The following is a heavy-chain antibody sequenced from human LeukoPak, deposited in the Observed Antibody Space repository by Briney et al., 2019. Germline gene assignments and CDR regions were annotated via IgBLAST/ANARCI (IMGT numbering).Heavy chain of an antibody. J-gene: IGHJ3*02. CDR3: ARVAPDILTGHRPSNAFDI. CDR2: IKQDGSEK. D-gene: IGHD3-9*01. Sequence: PGGSLRLSYAASGFTFSSYEMNWVRQAPGKGLEWVANIKQDGSEKYYVDSVKGRFTISRDNAKNSLYLQMNSLRAEDTAVYYCARVAPDILTGHRPSNAFDIRGQGTMVTVSS. V-gene: IGHV3-7*01. CDR1: GFTFSSYE.